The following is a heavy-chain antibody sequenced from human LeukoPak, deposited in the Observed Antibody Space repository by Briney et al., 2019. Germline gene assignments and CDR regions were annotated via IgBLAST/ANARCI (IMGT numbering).Heavy chain of an antibody. CDR3: ARVRHVVYNWNKYFDN. Sequence: SGGSLRLSCTASGFTFGDYAMSWVRQAPGKGLEWVASIKEDGSAKYYVDSVKDRFTISRDNAKNSLYLQMNSLRAEDTAVYYCARVRHVVYNWNKYFDNWGQGTLVTVSS. CDR2: IKEDGSAK. V-gene: IGHV3-7*01. CDR1: GFTFGDYA. D-gene: IGHD1/OR15-1a*01. J-gene: IGHJ4*02.